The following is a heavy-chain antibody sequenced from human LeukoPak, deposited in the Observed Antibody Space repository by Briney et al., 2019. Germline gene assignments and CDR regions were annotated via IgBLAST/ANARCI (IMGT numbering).Heavy chain of an antibody. CDR1: GFTFISYW. D-gene: IGHD3-10*01. CDR3: ARRRVLLWFGENGREYYFDY. J-gene: IGHJ4*02. Sequence: TGGSLRLSCAASGFTFISYWMGWVRQAPGKGLEWVANIKQDGSEKYYVASVKGRFTISRDNAKNSLYLQMNSLRAEDTAVYYCARRRVLLWFGENGREYYFDYWGQGTLVTVSS. CDR2: IKQDGSEK. V-gene: IGHV3-7*01.